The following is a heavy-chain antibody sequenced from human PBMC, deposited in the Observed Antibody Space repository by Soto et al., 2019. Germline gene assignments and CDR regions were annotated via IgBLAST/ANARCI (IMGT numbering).Heavy chain of an antibody. V-gene: IGHV4-39*01. CDR1: GGSISSSSYY. J-gene: IGHJ4*02. D-gene: IGHD3-9*01. Sequence: SETLSLTCTVSGGSISSSSYYWGWIRQPPGKGLEWIGSIYYSGSTYYNPSLKSRVTISVDTSKNQFSLKLSSVTAADTAVYYCARNREYYDILTGYYTVFDYWGQGTLVTVSS. CDR2: IYYSGST. CDR3: ARNREYYDILTGYYTVFDY.